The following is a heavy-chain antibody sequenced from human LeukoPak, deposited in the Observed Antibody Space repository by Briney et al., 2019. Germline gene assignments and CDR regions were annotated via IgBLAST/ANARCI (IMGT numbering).Heavy chain of an antibody. CDR1: GFIFSSYT. V-gene: IGHV3-21*01. D-gene: IGHD3-22*01. CDR2: ISSSGTYI. J-gene: IGHJ4*02. Sequence: PGGSLRLSCAASGFIFSSYTMNWVRQAPGKGLEWVASISSSGTYIHYADSVKGRFTISRDNAKNSVYLQMSSLRAEEPAVYYCARDYYFDSSGFYLYWGQGTLVTVSS. CDR3: ARDYYFDSSGFYLY.